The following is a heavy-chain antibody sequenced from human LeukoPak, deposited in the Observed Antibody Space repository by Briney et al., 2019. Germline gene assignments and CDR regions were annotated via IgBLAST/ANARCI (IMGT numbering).Heavy chain of an antibody. V-gene: IGHV3-7*01. CDR2: IKQDGSEK. J-gene: IGHJ4*02. Sequence: GRSLRLSCAASGFIFSSYWMSWVRQAPGKGLEWVANIKQDGSEKYYVDSVKGRFTISRDNAKNSLYLQMNSLRAEDTAVYYCARDRGYWGQGTLVTVSS. CDR1: GFIFSSYW. CDR3: ARDRGY.